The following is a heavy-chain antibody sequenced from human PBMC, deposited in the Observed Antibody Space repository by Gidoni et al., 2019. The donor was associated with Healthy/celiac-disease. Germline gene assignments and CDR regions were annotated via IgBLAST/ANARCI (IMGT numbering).Heavy chain of an antibody. J-gene: IGHJ4*02. V-gene: IGHV3-30*18. D-gene: IGHD5-12*01. CDR3: AKLGCGYNCAGIDY. CDR1: GFTFRSYG. Sequence: QVQLLESGGVVVQPGRSLRLPCAASGFTFRSYGMHWVRQAPGKGLEWVAVISYDGSNKYYADSVKGRFTISRDNSKNTLYLQMNSLRAEDTAVYYCAKLGCGYNCAGIDYWGQGTLVTVSS. CDR2: ISYDGSNK.